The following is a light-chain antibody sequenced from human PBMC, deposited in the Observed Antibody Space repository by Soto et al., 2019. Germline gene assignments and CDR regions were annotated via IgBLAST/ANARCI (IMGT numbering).Light chain of an antibody. CDR2: SNT. J-gene: IGLJ3*02. V-gene: IGLV1-47*02. CDR1: SSNIATNY. CDR3: ASWDDTLFGWV. Sequence: SVLTQPPSVSGTPGQGVTISCSGGSSNIATNYVYWYQLLPGTAPNLVIFSNTIRPPRVPDRFSGSKSGASASLVISGLRSEDEADYFCASWDDTLFGWVFGGGTKVTVL.